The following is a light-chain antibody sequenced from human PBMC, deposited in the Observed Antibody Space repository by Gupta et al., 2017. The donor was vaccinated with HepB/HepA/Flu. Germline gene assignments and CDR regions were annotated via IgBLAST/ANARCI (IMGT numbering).Light chain of an antibody. CDR3: QSYDSSLSGVV. V-gene: IGLV1-40*01. J-gene: IGLJ2*01. CDR2: GNS. CDR1: SSNIGAGYD. Sequence: QSVLTQPPSVPGAPGQRVTISCTGRSSNIGAGYDVHWYQQLPGPAPKLLIYGNSNRPSGVPDRFSGSKSGTSASLAITGLQAEDEADYYCQSYDSSLSGVVFGGGTKLTVL.